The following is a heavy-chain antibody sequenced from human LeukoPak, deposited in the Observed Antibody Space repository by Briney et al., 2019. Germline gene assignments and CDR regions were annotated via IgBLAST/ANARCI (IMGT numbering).Heavy chain of an antibody. CDR2: ILPIFGTA. D-gene: IGHD4-23*01. CDR1: GGTFGSYV. J-gene: IGHJ5*02. Sequence: AASVKVFCKTSGGTFGSYVISWVRQAPGQGLDWMGGILPIFGTADYAQKFQGRVTITADESTNTAYMELKSLTSEDTAVYYCARDRGGLDPWGQGTLVTVSS. CDR3: ARDRGGLDP. V-gene: IGHV1-69*13.